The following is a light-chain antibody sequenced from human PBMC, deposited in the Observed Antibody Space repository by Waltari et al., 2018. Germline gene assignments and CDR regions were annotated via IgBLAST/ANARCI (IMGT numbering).Light chain of an antibody. V-gene: IGLV1-51*02. J-gene: IGLJ7*01. CDR2: EDS. CDR3: GTWDSSLSGAV. CDR1: SSTIGNNY. Sequence: QSVLTQPPSVSAAPGQRVTISCSGGSSTIGNNYVSWYRQFPGTAPKLLIYEDSGRPSGIPGRFSGSKSGTSATLDITGLQAGDEADYYCGTWDSSLSGAVFGGGTRLTVL.